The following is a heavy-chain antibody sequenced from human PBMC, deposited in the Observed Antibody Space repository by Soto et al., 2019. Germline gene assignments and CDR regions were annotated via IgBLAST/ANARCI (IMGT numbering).Heavy chain of an antibody. J-gene: IGHJ6*03. CDR2: ISYDGSNK. CDR1: GFTFSSYG. Sequence: GGSLRLSCAASGFTFSSYGMHWVRQAPGKGLEWVAVISYDGSNKYYADSVKGRFTISRDNSKNTLYLQMNSLRAEDTAVYYCANGYCTNGVCHYYYYYMDVWGKGTTVTVSS. V-gene: IGHV3-30*18. CDR3: ANGYCTNGVCHYYYYYMDV. D-gene: IGHD2-8*01.